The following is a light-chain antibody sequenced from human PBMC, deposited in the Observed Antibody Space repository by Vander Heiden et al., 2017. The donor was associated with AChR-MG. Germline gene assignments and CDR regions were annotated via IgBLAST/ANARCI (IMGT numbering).Light chain of an antibody. V-gene: IGLV3-21*02. CDR2: DDS. CDR1: KIGSKG. CDR3: QVWDSSSDLVV. J-gene: IGLJ2*01. Sequence: SYVLTQPTSVSVAPGQTASITCGGDKIGSKGVHWYQQMPGQAPVLVVYDDSDRPSGIPERFSGSNSGSTATLAISRVEAGDEADYYCQVWDSSSDLVVFGGGTKLTVL.